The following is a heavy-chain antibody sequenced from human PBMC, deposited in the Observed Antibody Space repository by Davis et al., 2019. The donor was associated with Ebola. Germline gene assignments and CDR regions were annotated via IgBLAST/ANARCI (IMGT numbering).Heavy chain of an antibody. J-gene: IGHJ5*02. CDR3: ARERWTYCSSTSCYRWDNWFDP. CDR1: GGTFTSYY. CDR2: ISAYNGNT. Sequence: ASVKVSCKASGGTFTSYYMHWVRQAPGQGLEWMGWISAYNGNTNYAQKLQGRVTMTTDTSTSTAYMELRSLRSDDTAVYYCARERWTYCSSTSCYRWDNWFDPWGQGTLVTVSS. D-gene: IGHD2-2*01. V-gene: IGHV1-18*04.